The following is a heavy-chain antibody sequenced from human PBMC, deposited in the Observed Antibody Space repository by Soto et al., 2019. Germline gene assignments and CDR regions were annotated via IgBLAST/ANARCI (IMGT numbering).Heavy chain of an antibody. D-gene: IGHD4-17*01. CDR3: ARDRGDYAGDY. CDR1: GGTFSSYT. J-gene: IGHJ4*02. V-gene: IGHV1-69*08. CDR2: IIPILGIA. Sequence: QVQLVQSGAEVKKPGSSVKVSCKASGGTFSSYTISWVRQAPGQGLEWMGRIIPILGIANYAQKFQGRVTPTXXKSTSTAYMELSSLRSEDTAVYYCARDRGDYAGDYWGQGTLVTVSS.